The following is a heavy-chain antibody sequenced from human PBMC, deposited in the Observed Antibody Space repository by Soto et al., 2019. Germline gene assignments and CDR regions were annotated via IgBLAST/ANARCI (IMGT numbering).Heavy chain of an antibody. CDR1: GFTFNDYT. CDR2: IRSKAYGGTT. V-gene: IGHV3-49*04. CDR3: TAGKLYPSLDFDY. D-gene: IGHD2-8*01. J-gene: IGHJ4*02. Sequence: LRLSCTAPGFTFNDYTLSWVRQAPGKGLEWVGFIRSKAYGGTTEYAASVKGRFTISRDDSKSIAYLQMNSLKTEDTAVYYCTAGKLYPSLDFDYWGQGTLVTVSS.